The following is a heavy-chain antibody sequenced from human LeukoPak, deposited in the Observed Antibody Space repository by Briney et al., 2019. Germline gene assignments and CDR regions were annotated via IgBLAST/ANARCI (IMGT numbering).Heavy chain of an antibody. V-gene: IGHV3-11*01. D-gene: IGHD6-13*01. Sequence: PGGSLRLSCAASGFIFSDYYMSWIRQAPGKGLEWISYVSDGGSTKYYADSVKGRFTISRDNDKNSLLLQMDSLSVEDTAIYYCARETGSTWNAPIDYWGQGILVTVSS. CDR3: ARETGSTWNAPIDY. CDR1: GFIFSDYY. J-gene: IGHJ4*02. CDR2: VSDGGSTK.